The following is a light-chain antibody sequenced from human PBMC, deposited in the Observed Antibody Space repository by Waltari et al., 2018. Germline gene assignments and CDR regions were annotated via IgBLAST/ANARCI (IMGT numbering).Light chain of an antibody. CDR3: QQYYTTPYT. CDR2: LAS. Sequence: DIVMTQSPDSLAMSLGERATIHCKSSQSVLYSANNKNYLAWYQQKPGQPPNLLIYLASTRESGVPDRFSGSGSGTDFTLTISSLQAEDVAVYYCQQYYTTPYTFGQGTKLEIK. J-gene: IGKJ2*01. V-gene: IGKV4-1*01. CDR1: QSVLYSANNKNY.